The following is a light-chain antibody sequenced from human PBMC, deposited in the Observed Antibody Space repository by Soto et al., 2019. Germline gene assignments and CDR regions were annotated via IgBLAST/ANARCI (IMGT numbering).Light chain of an antibody. J-gene: IGLJ1*01. CDR2: EVS. CDR1: SSDVGGYNY. Sequence: QSVLTQPASVSGSPGQSITISCTGTSSDVGGYNYVSWYQQHPGKAPKLMIYEVSNRPLGVSNRFSGSKSGNTASLTISGLQAEDEADYYCTSYISSSTLDVFGTGTRSPS. CDR3: TSYISSSTLDV. V-gene: IGLV2-14*01.